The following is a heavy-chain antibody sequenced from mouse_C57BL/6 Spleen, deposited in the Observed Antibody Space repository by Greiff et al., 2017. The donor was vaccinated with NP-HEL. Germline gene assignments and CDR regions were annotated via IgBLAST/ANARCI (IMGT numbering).Heavy chain of an antibody. J-gene: IGHJ2*01. D-gene: IGHD1-1*01. V-gene: IGHV1-26*01. CDR2: INPNNGGT. CDR1: GYTFTDYY. CDR3: ARYYYGSFFDY. Sequence: EVQLQQSGPELVKPGASVKISCKASGYTFTDYYMNWVKQSHGKSLEWIGDINPNNGGTSYNQKFKGKATLTVDKSSSTAYMELRSLTSEDSAVYHCARYYYGSFFDYWGQGTTLTVSS.